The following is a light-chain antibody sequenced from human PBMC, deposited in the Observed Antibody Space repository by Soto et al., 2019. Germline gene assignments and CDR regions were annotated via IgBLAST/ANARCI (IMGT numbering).Light chain of an antibody. CDR2: SNR. CDR1: SSNIGAGYD. J-gene: IGLJ1*01. CDR3: QSYDSSLSGAYV. V-gene: IGLV1-40*01. Sequence: QSVLTQPPSVAGAPGRRVTISCTGSSSNIGAGYDVQWYQQLPGTAPKLLIPSNRNRPSGVPDRFSGSKSGTSASLAITGLLAEDEADYYCQSYDSSLSGAYVFGTGTKVTV.